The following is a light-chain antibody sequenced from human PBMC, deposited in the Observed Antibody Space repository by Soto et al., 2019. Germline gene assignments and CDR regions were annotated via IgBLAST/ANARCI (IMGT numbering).Light chain of an antibody. V-gene: IGKV1-8*01. CDR3: QQYYSSWT. J-gene: IGKJ1*01. Sequence: AIRMTQSPSSLSASTGDRFTITCRASQGISSYLAWYQQKPGKAPKLLIYAASTLQSGVPSRFSGSGSGTDFTLTISCLQSEDFATYYCQQYYSSWTFGQGTKVDNK. CDR2: AAS. CDR1: QGISSY.